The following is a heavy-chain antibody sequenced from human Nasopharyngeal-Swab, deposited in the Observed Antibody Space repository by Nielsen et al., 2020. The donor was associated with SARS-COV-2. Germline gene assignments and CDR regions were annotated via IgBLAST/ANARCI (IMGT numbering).Heavy chain of an antibody. Sequence: GESLKIPCAASGFTFSSYSMNWVRQAPGKGLEWVSSISSSSSYIYYADSVKGRFTISRDNAKNSLYLQMNSLRAEDTAVYYCASNPGTTVTNYYYYGMDVWGQGTTVTVSS. CDR3: ASNPGTTVTNYYYYGMDV. CDR1: GFTFSSYS. D-gene: IGHD4-17*01. V-gene: IGHV3-21*01. J-gene: IGHJ6*02. CDR2: ISSSSSYI.